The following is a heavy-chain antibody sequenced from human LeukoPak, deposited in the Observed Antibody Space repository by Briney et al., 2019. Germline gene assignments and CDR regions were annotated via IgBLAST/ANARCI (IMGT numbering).Heavy chain of an antibody. CDR3: AREGGRYYYDSSGYYYVGYFDY. V-gene: IGHV4-34*01. J-gene: IGHJ4*02. Sequence: SETLSLTCGVYGGSFSGYYLSWIRQPPGKGLEWIGEIHPSGSPNYNPSLKSRVTMSVDTSKDQFSLKLSSVTAADTAVYYCAREGGRYYYDSSGYYYVGYFDYWGQGTLVTVSS. D-gene: IGHD3-22*01. CDR1: GGSFSGYY. CDR2: IHPSGSP.